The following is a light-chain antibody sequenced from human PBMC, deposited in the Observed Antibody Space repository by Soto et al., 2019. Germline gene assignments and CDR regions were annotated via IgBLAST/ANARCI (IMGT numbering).Light chain of an antibody. V-gene: IGKV3-15*01. CDR3: QQYNNWPRT. Sequence: EIVMTQSPATLSASPGERATLSCRASQSVRSNLAWYQQKPGQAPRLLIYGASTRATGIPARFSGSGSGTEFTLTISSLQSEDFAVYYCQQYNNWPRTFGQGTKVDIK. CDR2: GAS. CDR1: QSVRSN. J-gene: IGKJ1*01.